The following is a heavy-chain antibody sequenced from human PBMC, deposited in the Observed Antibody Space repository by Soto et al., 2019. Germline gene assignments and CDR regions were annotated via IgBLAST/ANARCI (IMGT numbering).Heavy chain of an antibody. CDR1: GGTFSNYA. Sequence: QVQLVQSGAEMKKPGSSVKVSCKASGGTFSNYAISWVRQAPGQGLEWMGGIIPISATAIYAQKFQGRVTITADESTGTAYTELSSLRSEDTAVYFCARSATPAAVMYYFDYWGQGTLVTVSS. D-gene: IGHD2-2*01. CDR2: IIPISATA. J-gene: IGHJ4*02. CDR3: ARSATPAAVMYYFDY. V-gene: IGHV1-69*01.